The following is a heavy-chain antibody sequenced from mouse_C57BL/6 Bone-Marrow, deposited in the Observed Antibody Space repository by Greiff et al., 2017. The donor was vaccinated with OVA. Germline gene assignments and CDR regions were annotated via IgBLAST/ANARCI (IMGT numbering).Heavy chain of an antibody. Sequence: QVQLQQSGPGLVQPSQSLSITCTVSGFSLTSYGVHWVRQSPGKGLEWLGVIWRGGSTDYNAAFMSRLSITKDNSKSQVFFKMNSLHADYTAIYYCATSDYDSSWYFDVWGTGTTVTVSS. CDR3: ATSDYDSSWYFDV. V-gene: IGHV2-5*01. CDR2: IWRGGST. J-gene: IGHJ1*03. D-gene: IGHD2-4*01. CDR1: GFSLTSYG.